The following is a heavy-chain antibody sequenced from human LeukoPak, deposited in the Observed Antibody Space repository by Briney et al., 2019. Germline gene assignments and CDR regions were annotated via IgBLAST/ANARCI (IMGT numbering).Heavy chain of an antibody. V-gene: IGHV1-2*02. CDR3: ARDLGSGWIIVDY. CDR2: INPNSGGT. J-gene: IGHJ4*02. D-gene: IGHD6-19*01. Sequence: ASVKVSCKASGYTFTGYYIHWVRQAPGQGLEWMGWINPNSGGTNSAQKFQGRVTLTRDTSISTAYLELSSLRSDDTAVYYCARDLGSGWIIVDYWDQGTLVTVSS. CDR1: GYTFTGYY.